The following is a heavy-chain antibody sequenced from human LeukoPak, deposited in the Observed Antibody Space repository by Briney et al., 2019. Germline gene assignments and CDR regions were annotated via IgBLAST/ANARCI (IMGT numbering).Heavy chain of an antibody. CDR3: ARGRYSSGWYGVPSGR. V-gene: IGHV1-2*02. D-gene: IGHD6-19*01. Sequence: ASVKVSCKASGYTFTGYYVHWVRQAPGQRLEWMGWVNTNSGATNYAQKFQGRVTMTRDTSISTAYMELSSLRSEDTAVYYCARGRYSSGWYGVPSGRWGQGTMVTVSS. J-gene: IGHJ3*01. CDR1: GYTFTGYY. CDR2: VNTNSGAT.